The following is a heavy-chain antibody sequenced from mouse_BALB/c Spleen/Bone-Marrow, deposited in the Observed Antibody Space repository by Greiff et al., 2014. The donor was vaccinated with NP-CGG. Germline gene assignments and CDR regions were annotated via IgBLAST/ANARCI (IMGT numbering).Heavy chain of an antibody. V-gene: IGHV14-3*02. CDR3: ARWEYYAMDY. D-gene: IGHD4-1*01. Sequence: VQLQQSGAELVKPGASVKLSCTASGFNIKDTYMHWVKQRPEQGLEWIGRIDPANGNTKYDPKFQGKATIAADTSSNTAYLQLSSLTSEDTAVYYCARWEYYAMDYWGQGTTVTVSS. CDR1: GFNIKDTY. J-gene: IGHJ4*01. CDR2: IDPANGNT.